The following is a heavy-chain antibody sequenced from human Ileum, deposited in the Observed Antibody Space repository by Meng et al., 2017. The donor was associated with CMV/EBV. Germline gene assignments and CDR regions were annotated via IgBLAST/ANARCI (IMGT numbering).Heavy chain of an antibody. CDR1: GESFSHYY. J-gene: IGHJ4*02. CDR2: IYRDGTT. V-gene: IGHV4-34*01. Sequence: QVHLQQWGAGLLKPSETLTRTCAVYGESFSHYYWTWIRQPPGKVLEWIGEIYRDGTTNYDPSLKSRVSISEDTSKNQFSLKLTSLTAADTAVYYCARSTKADCWEVLTYWGQGTLVTVSS. D-gene: IGHD2-21*02. CDR3: ARSTKADCWEVLTY.